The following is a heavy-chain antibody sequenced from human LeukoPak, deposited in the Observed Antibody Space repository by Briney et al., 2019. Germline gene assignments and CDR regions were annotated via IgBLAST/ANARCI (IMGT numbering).Heavy chain of an antibody. Sequence: SETLSLTCTVSGGSISSSSYYWGWIRQPPGKGLEWIGSIYYSGSTYYNPSLKSRVTISVDTSKNQFSLKLSSVTAADTAVYYCARPRVDTAMVDCMDVWGQGTTVTVSS. CDR1: GGSISSSSYY. D-gene: IGHD5-18*01. V-gene: IGHV4-39*01. CDR2: IYYSGST. J-gene: IGHJ6*02. CDR3: ARPRVDTAMVDCMDV.